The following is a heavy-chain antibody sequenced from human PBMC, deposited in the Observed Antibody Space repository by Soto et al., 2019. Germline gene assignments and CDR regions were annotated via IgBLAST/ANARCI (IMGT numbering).Heavy chain of an antibody. CDR1: GASIRSTDYY. CDR2: VYYTGST. Sequence: KTSETLSLTCTVFGASIRSTDYYWSWIRQAPXKGLEWIGYVYYTGSTYYNPSLMSRLTISVDTSKNQFSLKLTSVTAAETAVYYCVRTAREGAVAPHWFDRWGQGTQVTVSS. J-gene: IGHJ5*02. D-gene: IGHD2-21*02. V-gene: IGHV4-30-4*01. CDR3: VRTAREGAVAPHWFDR.